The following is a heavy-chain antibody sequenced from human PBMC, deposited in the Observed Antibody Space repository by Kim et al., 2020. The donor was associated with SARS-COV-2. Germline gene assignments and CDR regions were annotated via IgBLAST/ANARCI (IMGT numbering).Heavy chain of an antibody. V-gene: IGHV4-59*08. D-gene: IGHD6-19*01. J-gene: IGHJ5*02. CDR3: ARQVERLLGGWGNWFDP. Sequence: SETLSLTCTVSGGSISSYYWSWIRQPPGKGLEWIGYIYYSGSTNYNPSLKSRVTISVDTSKNQFSLKLSSVTAADTAVYYCARQVERLLGGWGNWFDPWGQGTLVTVSS. CDR1: GGSISSYY. CDR2: IYYSGST.